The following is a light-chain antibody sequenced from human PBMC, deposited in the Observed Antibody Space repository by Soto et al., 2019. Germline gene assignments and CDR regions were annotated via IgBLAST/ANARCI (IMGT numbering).Light chain of an antibody. CDR3: SAYAGSNEEV. CDR2: EVS. Sequence: QSALTQPPSASGSPGQSVTISCTGTSNDVGGYNFVSWYQQHPGKAPKVMIYEVSKRPSGVPDRFSGSKSGNTASLTVSGLQAEDEADYYCSAYAGSNEEVFGSGTQLTVL. J-gene: IGLJ6*01. CDR1: SNDVGGYNF. V-gene: IGLV2-8*01.